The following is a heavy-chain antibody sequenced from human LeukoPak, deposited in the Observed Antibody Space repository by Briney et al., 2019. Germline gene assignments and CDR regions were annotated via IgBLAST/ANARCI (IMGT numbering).Heavy chain of an antibody. D-gene: IGHD3-10*01. J-gene: IGHJ4*02. Sequence: GGSLRLCCAASGFTFSTYAMSWVRQAAGKGLEWVSIISGSAGSTYYADSVKGRFTISRDNAKNSLYLQMNSLRAEDTAVYYCVRAGAYWGQGTLVTVSS. CDR3: VRAGAY. V-gene: IGHV3-23*01. CDR2: ISGSAGST. CDR1: GFTFSTYA.